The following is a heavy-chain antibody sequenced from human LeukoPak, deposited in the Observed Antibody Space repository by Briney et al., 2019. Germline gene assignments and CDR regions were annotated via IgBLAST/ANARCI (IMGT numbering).Heavy chain of an antibody. CDR2: ISGSGGST. CDR1: GFTFSSHA. CDR3: AKKERWLQLPAPFDY. V-gene: IGHV3-23*01. Sequence: GGSLRLSCAASGFTFSSHAMSWVRQAPGKGLEWVSAISGSGGSTYYADSVKGRFTISRDNSKNTLYLQMNSLRAEDTAVYYCAKKERWLQLPAPFDYWGQGTLVTVSS. J-gene: IGHJ4*02. D-gene: IGHD5-24*01.